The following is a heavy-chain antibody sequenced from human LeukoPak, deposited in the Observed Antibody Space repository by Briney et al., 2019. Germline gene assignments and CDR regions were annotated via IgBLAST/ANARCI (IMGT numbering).Heavy chain of an antibody. V-gene: IGHV4-34*01. D-gene: IGHD6-13*01. J-gene: IGHJ6*03. CDR3: ARGQEQQLPYARAYMDV. Sequence: SETLSLTCAVYGGSFSGYYWSWIRQPPGKGLEWIGEINHSGSTNYNPSLKSRVTISVDTSKNQFSLKLSSVTAADTAVYYCARGQEQQLPYARAYMDVWGKGTTVTVSS. CDR2: INHSGST. CDR1: GGSFSGYY.